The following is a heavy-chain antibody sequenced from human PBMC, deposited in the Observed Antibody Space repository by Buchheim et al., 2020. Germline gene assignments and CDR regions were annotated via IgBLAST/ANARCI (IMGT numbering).Heavy chain of an antibody. Sequence: QVQLQQWGAGLLKPSETLSLTCAVYGGSFSGYSWSWIRQPPGKGLEWIGEINHSGSTNYNPSLKSRVTISVDTSKNQSSLKLSSVTAADTAVYYCASTSSYGDYAFDIWGQGT. J-gene: IGHJ3*02. D-gene: IGHD4-17*01. CDR1: GGSFSGYS. V-gene: IGHV4-34*01. CDR2: INHSGST. CDR3: ASTSSYGDYAFDI.